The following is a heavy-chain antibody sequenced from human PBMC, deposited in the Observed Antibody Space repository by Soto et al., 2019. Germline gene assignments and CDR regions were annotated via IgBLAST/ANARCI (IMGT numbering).Heavy chain of an antibody. CDR3: ARFSGGDGYNYGFDY. D-gene: IGHD5-12*01. J-gene: IGHJ4*02. CDR2: IYYSGST. V-gene: IGHV4-59*01. Sequence: PSETLSLTCTVSGGSISSYYWSWIRQPPGKGLEWIGYIYYSGSTNYNPSLKSRVTISVDTSKNQFSLKLSSVTAADTAVCYCARFSGGDGYNYGFDYWGQGTLVTVSS. CDR1: GGSISSYY.